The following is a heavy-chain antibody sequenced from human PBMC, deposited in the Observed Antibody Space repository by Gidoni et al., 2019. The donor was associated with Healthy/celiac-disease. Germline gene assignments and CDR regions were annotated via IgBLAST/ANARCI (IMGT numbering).Heavy chain of an antibody. CDR3: ARDFPYYYGSGSYYNHDAFDI. CDR1: GYTFTSYA. CDR2: INAGNGNT. D-gene: IGHD3-10*01. J-gene: IGHJ3*02. Sequence: QFQLVQSGAEVKKPGASVKVSCKASGYTFTSYALHWVRQAPGQRLEWMGWINAGNGNTKYSQKFQGRVTITRDTSASTAYMELSSLRSEDTAVYYCARDFPYYYGSGSYYNHDAFDIWGQGTMVTVSS. V-gene: IGHV1-3*01.